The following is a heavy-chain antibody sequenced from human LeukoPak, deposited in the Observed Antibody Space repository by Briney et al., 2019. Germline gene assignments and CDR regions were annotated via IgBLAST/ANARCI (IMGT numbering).Heavy chain of an antibody. D-gene: IGHD2-15*01. J-gene: IGHJ3*02. V-gene: IGHV3-23*01. CDR3: ALLQTRKNPFDI. CDR1: GFTFSSYA. Sequence: GGSLGLSCAASGFTFSSYAMSWVRQAPGKGLEWVSAISGSGGSTYYADSVKGRFTISRDNAKNSLFLQMNSLRDEDTAVYYCALLQTRKNPFDIWGQGTMVTVSS. CDR2: ISGSGGST.